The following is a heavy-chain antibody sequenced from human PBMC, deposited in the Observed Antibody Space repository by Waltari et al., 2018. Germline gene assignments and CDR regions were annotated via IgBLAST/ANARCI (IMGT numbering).Heavy chain of an antibody. CDR3: ARALGTTGTTVH. Sequence: LSLTCTVSGGSISSYYWSWIRQPPGKGLEWIGYIYYSGSTNYNPSLKSRVTISVDTSKNQFSLKLSSVTAADTAVYYCARALGTTGTTVHWGQGTLVTVSS. J-gene: IGHJ4*02. V-gene: IGHV4-59*01. D-gene: IGHD1-1*01. CDR1: GGSISSYY. CDR2: IYYSGST.